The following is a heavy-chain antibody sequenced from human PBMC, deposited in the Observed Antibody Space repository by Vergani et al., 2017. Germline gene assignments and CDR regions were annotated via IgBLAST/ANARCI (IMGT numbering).Heavy chain of an antibody. D-gene: IGHD5-12*01. CDR2: IKSKTDGGTT. J-gene: IGHJ4*02. V-gene: IGHV3-15*01. CDR3: TTDDGVVATIHHDY. CDR1: GFTFSNAW. Sequence: EVQLVESGGGLVKPGGSLRLSCAASGFTFSNAWMSWVRQAPGKGLEWVGRIKSKTDGGTTDYAAPVKGRFTISRDDSKNTLYLQMNSLKTEDTAVYYCTTDDGVVATIHHDYWGLGTLVSVSS.